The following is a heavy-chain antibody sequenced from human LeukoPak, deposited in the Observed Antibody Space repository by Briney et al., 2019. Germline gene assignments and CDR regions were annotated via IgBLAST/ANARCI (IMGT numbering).Heavy chain of an antibody. J-gene: IGHJ4*02. CDR2: ISSSGSTI. CDR3: AKDWGYTTMVSYYFDY. Sequence: PGGSLRLSCAASGFTFSDYYMSWIRQAPGKGLEWVSYISSSGSTIYYADSVKGRFTISRDNSKNTLYLQMNSLRAEDTAVYYCAKDWGYTTMVSYYFDYWGQGALVTVSS. D-gene: IGHD5-18*01. CDR1: GFTFSDYY. V-gene: IGHV3-11*04.